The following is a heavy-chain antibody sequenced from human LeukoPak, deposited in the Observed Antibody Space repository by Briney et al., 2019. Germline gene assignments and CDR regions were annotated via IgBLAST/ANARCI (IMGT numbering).Heavy chain of an antibody. CDR1: GFTVSSNY. CDR2: IYSGGST. CDR3: ARDRVTMVRGGRDAFDI. D-gene: IGHD3-10*01. J-gene: IGHJ3*02. V-gene: IGHV3-66*01. Sequence: GGSLRLSCAASGFTVSSNYMSWVRQAPAKGREWVSVIYSGGSTYYADAVKGRFTISRDNSKNTLYLQMNSLRAEDTAVYYCARDRVTMVRGGRDAFDIWGQGTMVTVSS.